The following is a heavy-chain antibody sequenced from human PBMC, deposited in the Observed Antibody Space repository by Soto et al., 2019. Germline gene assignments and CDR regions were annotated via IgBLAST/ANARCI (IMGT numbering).Heavy chain of an antibody. CDR3: AREQGARPGGGGTEPLDI. V-gene: IGHV1-46*03. J-gene: IGHJ3*02. CDR1: GYSFTSQY. CDR2: INPNGGST. Sequence: QVQLVQSGAEVKKPGASVKISCEASGYSFTSQYVHWVRQAPGQGLEWMGIINPNGGSTTYAQKFQGGDTLARETATSTGYMGRGTRNTGGPAGHSCAREQGARPGGGGTEPLDIWGQGTMVTVAS. D-gene: IGHD3-16*01.